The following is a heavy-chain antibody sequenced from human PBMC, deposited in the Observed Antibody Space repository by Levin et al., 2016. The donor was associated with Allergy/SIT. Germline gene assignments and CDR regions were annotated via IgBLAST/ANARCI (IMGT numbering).Heavy chain of an antibody. J-gene: IGHJ6*02. V-gene: IGHV3-7*03. Sequence: GGSLRLSCAASGFSFDTYWMSWVRQAPGKGLEWVANIKEDGSAKYYMDSVKGRFTISRDNSQNTLYLQMNNLRADDTAVYYCAKGIYDDDVFWGQGTTVTVSS. CDR2: IKEDGSAK. CDR1: GFSFDTYW. D-gene: IGHD3-3*01. CDR3: AKGIYDDDVF.